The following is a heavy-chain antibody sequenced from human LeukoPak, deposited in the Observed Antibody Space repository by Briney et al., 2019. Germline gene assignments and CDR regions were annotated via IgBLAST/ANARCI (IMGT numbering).Heavy chain of an antibody. CDR2: IYYSGST. CDR1: GGSISSGGYY. V-gene: IGHV4-31*03. CDR3: ARDSGYSSSWYYVDY. D-gene: IGHD6-13*01. Sequence: PSETLSLTCTVSGGSISSGGYYWSWIRQHPGKGLEWIGYIYYSGSTYYNPSLKSRVTISVDTSKNQFSLKRSSVTAADTAVYYCARDSGYSSSWYYVDYWGQGTLVTVSS. J-gene: IGHJ4*02.